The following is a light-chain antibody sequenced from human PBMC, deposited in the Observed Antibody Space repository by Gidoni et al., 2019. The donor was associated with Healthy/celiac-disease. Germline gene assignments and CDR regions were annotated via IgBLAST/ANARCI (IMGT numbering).Light chain of an antibody. J-gene: IGKJ1*01. Sequence: DIVMTQSPLSLPVTPGEPASISCRSSQSLLHSDEYNYLDWYLQKPGQSPQLLIYLGSNRASRFSGSGSGTDFTLKISRVEAEDVGVYYCMQALQTPWTFGQXTKVEIK. CDR2: LGS. CDR3: MQALQTPWT. V-gene: IGKV2-28*01. CDR1: QSLLHSDEYNY.